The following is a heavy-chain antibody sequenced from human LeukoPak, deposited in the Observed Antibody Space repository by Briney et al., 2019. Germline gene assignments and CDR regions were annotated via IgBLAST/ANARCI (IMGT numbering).Heavy chain of an antibody. D-gene: IGHD1-26*01. CDR2: IFPGDSDT. CDR1: GYSFTSYW. V-gene: IGHV5-51*01. CDR3: ARRDYSGSSYFDY. J-gene: IGHJ4*02. Sequence: GESLKISCQGSGYSFTSYWIGWVRQMPGKGLEWIGIIFPGDSDTRYSPSFQGQVSISADKSISTAYLQWSSLKASDTAMYYCARRDYSGSSYFDYWGQGTLVTVSS.